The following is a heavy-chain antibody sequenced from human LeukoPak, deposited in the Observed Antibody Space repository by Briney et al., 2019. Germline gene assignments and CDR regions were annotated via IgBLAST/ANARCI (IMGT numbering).Heavy chain of an antibody. J-gene: IGHJ4*02. CDR2: ISASSSYT. V-gene: IGHV3-11*05. CDR3: AREGGPYRPLDY. CDR1: GFTFSDYY. Sequence: GGSLRLSCAASGFTFSDYYMNWFRQAPGKGLEWVSYISASSSYTNYADSVKGRFTISRDNAKNSLYLQMNSLRAEDTAVYYCAREGGPYRPLDYSGQGTLVTVAS.